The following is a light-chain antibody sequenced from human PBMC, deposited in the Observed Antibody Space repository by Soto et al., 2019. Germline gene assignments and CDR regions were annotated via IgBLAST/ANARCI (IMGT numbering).Light chain of an antibody. CDR1: SSDVGGYNL. J-gene: IGLJ3*02. CDR3: CSYAGGSTWV. CDR2: EGS. V-gene: IGLV2-23*01. Sequence: QSALTQPASVSGSPGQSITISCTGTSSDVGGYNLVSWYQHYPGKAPKLIIYEGSKRPSGVFSRFSGSKSGNTASLTISGLQAEDEADYFCCSYAGGSTWVFGGGTKLTVL.